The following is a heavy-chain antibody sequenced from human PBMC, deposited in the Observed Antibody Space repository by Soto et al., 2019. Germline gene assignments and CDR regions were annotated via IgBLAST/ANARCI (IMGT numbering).Heavy chain of an antibody. V-gene: IGHV2-5*02. Sequence: GSGPTLVNPTQTLTLTCTFSGFSLGTSGVAVGWIRQPPGKALEWLALIYWDDDKRYSPSLKSRLTITKDTSKNQVVLTMTNMDPVDTAIFYFAHSRSSSWQFDYWGQGTLVPVSS. J-gene: IGHJ4*02. D-gene: IGHD6-13*01. CDR1: GFSLGTSGVA. CDR3: AHSRSSSWQFDY. CDR2: IYWDDDK.